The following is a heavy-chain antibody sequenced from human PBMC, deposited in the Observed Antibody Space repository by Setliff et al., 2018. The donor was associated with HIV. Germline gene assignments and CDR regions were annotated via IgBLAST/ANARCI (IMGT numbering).Heavy chain of an antibody. V-gene: IGHV4-4*07. CDR1: GGSISSYY. D-gene: IGHD7-27*01. CDR2: IYTSVST. CDR3: ARGWGHDGFDF. J-gene: IGHJ3*01. Sequence: KTSETLSLTCTVSGGSISSYYCSWIRQPAGKGLAWIGRIYTSVSTNYNPSLKSRVTISVYTSKNQFSLNVSSVSAADTAVYYCARGWGHDGFDFWGQGTMVTVSS.